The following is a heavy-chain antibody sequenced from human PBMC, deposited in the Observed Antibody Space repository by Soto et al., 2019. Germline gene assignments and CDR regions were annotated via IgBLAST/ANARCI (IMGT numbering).Heavy chain of an antibody. CDR2: ISAGGGNT. Sequence: GGSLRLSCAVSGFTFSSYVMNWVRQAPGKGLERVSGISAGGGNTYYAASVKGRFSISRDNSKNTLHLEMNTLRAEDTAVYYCAKSGPTNSVHYFSYMDVWGRGATVTVSS. J-gene: IGHJ6*03. CDR3: AKSGPTNSVHYFSYMDV. CDR1: GFTFSSYV. V-gene: IGHV3-23*01. D-gene: IGHD6-13*01.